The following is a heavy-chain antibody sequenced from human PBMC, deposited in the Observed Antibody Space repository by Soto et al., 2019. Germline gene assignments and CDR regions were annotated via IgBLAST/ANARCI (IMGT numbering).Heavy chain of an antibody. D-gene: IGHD2-15*01. CDR2: IYYSGST. J-gene: IGHJ1*01. CDR1: GGSISSGGYY. CDR3: ASSPFYIGYCSGGSCESAEYFQH. V-gene: IGHV4-31*03. Sequence: QVQLQESGPGLVKPSQTLSLTCTVSGGSISSGGYYWSWIRQHPGKGLEWIGYIYYSGSTYYNPSLQSRVTISVDTSKNQFSLKLSSVTAADTAVYYCASSPFYIGYCSGGSCESAEYFQHWGQGTLVTVSS.